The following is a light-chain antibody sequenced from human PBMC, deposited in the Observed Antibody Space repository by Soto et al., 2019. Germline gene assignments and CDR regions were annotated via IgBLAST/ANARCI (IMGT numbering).Light chain of an antibody. CDR3: QQYGSSHT. J-gene: IGKJ5*01. CDR1: PSVSNN. Sequence: EIVMTQSPATLSVSPGARAPLSCRASPSVSNNLAWYPQNPGQAPRLLIYLASTRAPGIPARFSGSGSGTEFTLTISSLQSEDFAVYYCQQYGSSHTVGQGTRLEI. CDR2: LAS. V-gene: IGKV3D-15*01.